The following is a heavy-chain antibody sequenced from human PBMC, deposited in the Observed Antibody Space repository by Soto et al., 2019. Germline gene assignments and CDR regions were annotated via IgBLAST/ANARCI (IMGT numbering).Heavy chain of an antibody. CDR3: ARVSGSYYYGMDV. J-gene: IGHJ6*02. CDR1: GGSISSSNW. CDR2: IYHSGST. V-gene: IGHV4-4*02. Sequence: SETRSLTCAVSGGSISSSNWWSWVRQPPGKGLEWIGEIYHSGSTNYNPSLKSRVTISVDKSKNQFSLKLSSVTAADTAVYYCARVSGSYYYGMDVWGQGTTVTVSS. D-gene: IGHD1-26*01.